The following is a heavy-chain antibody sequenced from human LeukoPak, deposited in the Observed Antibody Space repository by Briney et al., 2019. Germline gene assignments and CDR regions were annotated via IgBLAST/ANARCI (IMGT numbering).Heavy chain of an antibody. CDR3: ATLLGEPPRYVSAFDI. D-gene: IGHD3-16*02. CDR1: GYTFTGYY. Sequence: GASVKVSCKASGYTFTGYYMHWVRQAPGQGLEWMGWINPNSGGTNYAQKFQGRVTMTRDTSISTAYMELSRLRSDDTAVYYCATLLGEPPRYVSAFDIWGQGTMVTVSS. CDR2: INPNSGGT. J-gene: IGHJ3*02. V-gene: IGHV1-2*02.